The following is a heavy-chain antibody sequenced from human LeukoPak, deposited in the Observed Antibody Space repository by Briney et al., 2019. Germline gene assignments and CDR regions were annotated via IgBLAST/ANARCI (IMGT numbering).Heavy chain of an antibody. D-gene: IGHD2/OR15-2a*01. J-gene: IGHJ4*02. Sequence: HPGGSLRLSCAASGFTFSSYGMSWVRQAPGKGLEWVSGIRAGGDNTYYADSVKGRFTISRDNSRNTLYLQMNSLRAEDTAVYYCARSGLSRFGFWGQGTLVTVSS. CDR2: IRAGGDNT. V-gene: IGHV3-23*01. CDR1: GFTFSSYG. CDR3: ARSGLSRFGF.